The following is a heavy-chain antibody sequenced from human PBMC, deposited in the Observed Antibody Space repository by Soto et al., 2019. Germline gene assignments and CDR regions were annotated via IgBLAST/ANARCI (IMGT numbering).Heavy chain of an antibody. CDR1: GYTFTSYY. CDR2: INPSGGST. D-gene: IGHD6-13*01. CDR3: LAAAGRMDV. Sequence: QVQLVQSGAEVKKPGASVKVSCKASGYTFTSYYMHWVRQAPGQGLEWMGIINPSGGSTSYAQKFXXRXTXXRDTSTSTVYMELSSLRSEDTAVYYCLAAAGRMDVWGQGTTVTVSS. V-gene: IGHV1-46*01. J-gene: IGHJ6*02.